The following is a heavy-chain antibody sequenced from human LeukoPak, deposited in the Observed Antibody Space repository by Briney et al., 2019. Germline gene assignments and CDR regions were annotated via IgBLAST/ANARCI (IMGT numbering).Heavy chain of an antibody. CDR3: TRDTGTTGEVKFDP. V-gene: IGHV4-34*01. CDR2: INHSGST. Sequence: KPSETLSLTCAVYGGSFSGYYWIWIRQPPGKGLEWIGEINHSGSTNYNASLKSRATISVDTSKNQFYLKLSSVTAADTAVYYCTRDTGTTGEVKFDPWGQGTLVTVSS. J-gene: IGHJ5*02. D-gene: IGHD4-17*01. CDR1: GGSFSGYY.